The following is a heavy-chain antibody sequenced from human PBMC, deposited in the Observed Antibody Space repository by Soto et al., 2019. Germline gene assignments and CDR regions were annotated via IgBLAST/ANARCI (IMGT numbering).Heavy chain of an antibody. CDR3: ARADVGRGLGYCSGGSCYDGGDSRASYY. CDR1: GYTFNSYD. J-gene: IGHJ4*02. Sequence: ASVKVSCKASGYTFNSYDINWVRQATGQGLEWMGRMNPNSGNTDYAQRFQGRVTMTRDTSISTAYMELSSLRSEDTAVYYCARADVGRGLGYCSGGSCYDGGDSRASYYWGQGTLVTSPQ. CDR2: MNPNSGNT. V-gene: IGHV1-8*01. D-gene: IGHD2-15*01.